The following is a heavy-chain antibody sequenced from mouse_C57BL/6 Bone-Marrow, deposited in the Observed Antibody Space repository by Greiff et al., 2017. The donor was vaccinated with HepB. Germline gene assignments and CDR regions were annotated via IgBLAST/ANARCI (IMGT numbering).Heavy chain of an antibody. CDR2: INPNNGGT. CDR3: ARDDGYSLFAY. Sequence: VQLQQSGPELVKPGASVKISCKASGYTFTDYYMNWVKQSHGKSLEWIGDINPNNGGTSYNQKFKGKATLTVDKSSSTAYMELRSLTSEDSAVYYCARDDGYSLFAYWGQGTLVTVSA. J-gene: IGHJ3*01. V-gene: IGHV1-26*01. CDR1: GYTFTDYY. D-gene: IGHD2-3*01.